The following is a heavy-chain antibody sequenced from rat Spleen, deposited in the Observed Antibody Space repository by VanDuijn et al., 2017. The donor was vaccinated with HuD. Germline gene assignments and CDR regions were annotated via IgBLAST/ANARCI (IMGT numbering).Heavy chain of an antibody. CDR2: ISTGDTTT. V-gene: IGHV5-27*01. CDR3: TTDRTGALMDA. Sequence: EVQLVASGGGLVQPGRSLKLSCTASGFTFSNYYMAWVRQAPTKGLEWVAFISTGDTTTYYPDSLKGRFTVSRDNAKSTLYLQMDSLRSEDTATYYCTTDRTGALMDAWGQGASVTVSS. D-gene: IGHD5-1*01. CDR1: GFTFSNYY. J-gene: IGHJ4*01.